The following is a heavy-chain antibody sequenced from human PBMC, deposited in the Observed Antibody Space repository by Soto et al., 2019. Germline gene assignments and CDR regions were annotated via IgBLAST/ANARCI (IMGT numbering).Heavy chain of an antibody. V-gene: IGHV1-18*01. CDR1: GYTFTSYG. CDR2: ISAYNGNT. CDR3: ARHLWRCSGSCYYYYGMDV. D-gene: IGHD3-22*01. J-gene: IGHJ6*02. Sequence: ASVKVSCKASGYTFTSYGISWVRQAPGQGLEWMGWISAYNGNTDYAQKLQGRVTMTTNTSTSTAYMELSSLRSEDTAVYYCARHLWRCSGSCYYYYGMDVWGQGTTVTVSS.